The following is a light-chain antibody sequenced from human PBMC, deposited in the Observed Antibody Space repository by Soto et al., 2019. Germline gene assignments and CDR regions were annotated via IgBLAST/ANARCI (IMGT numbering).Light chain of an antibody. CDR1: QSIDKY. Sequence: EIGMTQSPPTRAVSAGERATLSCRASQSIDKYLVWYQQKSCQAPRLLIYDTSNRASGISDRFSGSGSETGLTLTFYGPASELIAVHYCQQYGTSTWRFAEGTKVDIK. CDR3: QQYGTSTWR. CDR2: DTS. J-gene: IGKJ1*01. V-gene: IGKV3D-15*01.